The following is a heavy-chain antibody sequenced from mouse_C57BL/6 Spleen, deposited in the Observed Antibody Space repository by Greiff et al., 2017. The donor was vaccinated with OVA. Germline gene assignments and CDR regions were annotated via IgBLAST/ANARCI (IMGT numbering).Heavy chain of an antibody. V-gene: IGHV5-17*01. CDR1: GFTFSDYG. CDR3: ARDSNYVDWYFDV. Sequence: EVKVVESGGGLVKPGGSLKLSCAASGFTFSDYGMHWVRQAPEKGLEWVAYISSGSSTIYYADTVKGRFTISRDNAKNTLFLQMTSLRSEDTAMYYCARDSNYVDWYFDVWGTGTTVTVSS. D-gene: IGHD2-5*01. CDR2: ISSGSSTI. J-gene: IGHJ1*03.